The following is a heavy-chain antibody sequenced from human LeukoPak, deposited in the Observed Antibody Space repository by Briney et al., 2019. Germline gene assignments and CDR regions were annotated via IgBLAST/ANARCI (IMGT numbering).Heavy chain of an antibody. Sequence: PGGSLRLSCAASGFTFSSYSMNWVRQAPGKGLEWVSSISSSSSYIYYADSVKGRFTISRDNAKNSLYLQMNSLRAEDTAVYYCGREGLPTVTTRGYYYYGMDVWGQGTTVTVSS. CDR2: ISSSSSYI. J-gene: IGHJ6*02. D-gene: IGHD4-17*01. V-gene: IGHV3-21*01. CDR1: GFTFSSYS. CDR3: GREGLPTVTTRGYYYYGMDV.